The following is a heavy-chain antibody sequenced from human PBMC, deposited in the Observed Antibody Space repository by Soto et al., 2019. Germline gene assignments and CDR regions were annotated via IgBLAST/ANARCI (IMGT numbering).Heavy chain of an antibody. D-gene: IGHD3-22*01. CDR2: IIPIFGTA. V-gene: IGHV1-69*06. Sequence: SVKVSCKASGGTFSSYAISWVRQAPGQGLEWMGGIIPIFGTANYAQKFQGRVTITADKSTSTAYMELSSLRSEDTAVYYCARVYYDSSGSPLGPWGQGTLVNVS. CDR1: GGTFSSYA. CDR3: ARVYYDSSGSPLGP. J-gene: IGHJ5*02.